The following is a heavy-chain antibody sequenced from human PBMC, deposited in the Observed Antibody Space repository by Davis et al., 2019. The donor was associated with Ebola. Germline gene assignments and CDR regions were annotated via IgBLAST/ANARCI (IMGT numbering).Heavy chain of an antibody. J-gene: IGHJ4*02. CDR3: ASYDFWSGYQFDY. CDR1: GFTFSKFG. D-gene: IGHD3-3*01. V-gene: IGHV3-33*01. CDR2: ISYGGTNK. Sequence: GESLKISCAASGFTFSKFGIKWVRQAPGKGLEWVAFISYGGTNKYYADSVKGRFTITRDNSKNMVYLQMDSLRAEDTAVYYCASYDFWSGYQFDYWGQGTLVTVSS.